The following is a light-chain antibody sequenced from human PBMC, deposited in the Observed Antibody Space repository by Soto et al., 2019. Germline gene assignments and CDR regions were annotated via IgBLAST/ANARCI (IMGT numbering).Light chain of an antibody. CDR2: GNS. V-gene: IGLV1-40*01. CDR3: QSYDSSLSVV. Sequence: QSVRTQPPSVSGAPGQRVTGSCTGSSSNIGAGYDVHWYQQLPGTAPKVLIYGNSNRPSGVPDRFSGSKSGTSASLAITGLQAEDEADYYCQSYDSSLSVVFGGGTKVTVL. J-gene: IGLJ2*01. CDR1: SSNIGAGYD.